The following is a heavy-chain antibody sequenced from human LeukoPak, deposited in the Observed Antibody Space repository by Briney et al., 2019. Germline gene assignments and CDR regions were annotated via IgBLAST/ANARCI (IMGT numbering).Heavy chain of an antibody. CDR2: IYYSGST. Sequence: SETLSLTCTVSGGSISSYYWSWIRQPPGKGLEWIGYIYYSGSTNYNPSLKSRVTISVDTSKNQFSLKLSSVTAADTVVYYCAKDYYGDYLGGQGTLVTVSS. D-gene: IGHD4-17*01. CDR3: AKDYYGDYL. J-gene: IGHJ4*02. V-gene: IGHV4-59*01. CDR1: GGSISSYY.